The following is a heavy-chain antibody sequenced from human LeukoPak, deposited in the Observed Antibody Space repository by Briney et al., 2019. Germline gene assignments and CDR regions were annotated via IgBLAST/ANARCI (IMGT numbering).Heavy chain of an antibody. CDR2: IKQDGSEK. Sequence: GGSLRLSCAASEFTVTNNYMTWVRQAPGKGLEWVANIKQDGSEKYYVDSVKGRFTISRDNAKNSLYLQMNSLRAEDTAVYYCARDSSGWYYGQFDYWGQGTLVTVSS. V-gene: IGHV3-7*01. D-gene: IGHD6-19*01. J-gene: IGHJ4*02. CDR1: EFTVTNNY. CDR3: ARDSSGWYYGQFDY.